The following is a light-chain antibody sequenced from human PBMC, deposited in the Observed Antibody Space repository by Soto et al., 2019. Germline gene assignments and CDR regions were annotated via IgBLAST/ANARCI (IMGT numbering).Light chain of an antibody. J-gene: IGLJ1*01. CDR2: EVS. V-gene: IGLV2-14*01. CDR3: SSDTSSSTLV. Sequence: QSALTQPASVSGSPGQSITISCTGNSSDVGGYNYVSWYQQHPGKAPKLMIYEVSNRPSGVSNRFSGSKSGNTASLTISGLQAEDEADYCSSDTSSSTLVFGTGTKLTVL. CDR1: SSDVGGYNY.